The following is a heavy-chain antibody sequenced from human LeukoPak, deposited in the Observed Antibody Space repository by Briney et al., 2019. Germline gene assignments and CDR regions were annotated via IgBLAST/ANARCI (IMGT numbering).Heavy chain of an antibody. V-gene: IGHV4-39*01. Sequence: SETLSLTCTVSGGSISSSSYYWGWIRQPPGKGLEWIGSIYYSGSTYYNPSLKSRVTISVDTSKNQFSLKLSSVTAADKAVYYCAAETRVVVVPAAIRGNWFDPWGRGTLVTVSS. D-gene: IGHD2-2*02. CDR1: GGSISSSSYY. CDR3: AAETRVVVVPAAIRGNWFDP. CDR2: IYYSGST. J-gene: IGHJ5*02.